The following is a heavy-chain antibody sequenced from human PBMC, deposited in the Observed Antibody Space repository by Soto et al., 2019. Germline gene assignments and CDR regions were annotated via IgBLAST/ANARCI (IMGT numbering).Heavy chain of an antibody. Sequence: GRSLRRSCAASGFTFISFGMSWVRHTPGQGLEWVSAISGSGGTTYYADSVKGRVTISRDNSNNTLFLQMNSLRVNATAVYYCANRDHQDWGQGTLVTVSS. CDR3: ANRDHQD. J-gene: IGHJ4*02. CDR1: GFTFISFG. V-gene: IGHV3-23*01. CDR2: ISGSGGTT.